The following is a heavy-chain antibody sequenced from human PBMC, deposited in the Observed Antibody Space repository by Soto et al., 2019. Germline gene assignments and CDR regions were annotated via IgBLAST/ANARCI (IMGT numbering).Heavy chain of an antibody. D-gene: IGHD3-22*01. Sequence: QVELVQSGGEVKKPGASVKVSCKASGYTFTSHGISWVRQAPGQGLEWVGWINPNNDNSVSAQKFQDRVTLTTDTSTNTVYMELRSLTSGETGFHYCARTPTYSRLGDHWGQGTLVTVAS. CDR2: INPNNDNS. CDR1: GYTFTSHG. J-gene: IGHJ4*02. CDR3: ARTPTYSRLGDH. V-gene: IGHV1-18*04.